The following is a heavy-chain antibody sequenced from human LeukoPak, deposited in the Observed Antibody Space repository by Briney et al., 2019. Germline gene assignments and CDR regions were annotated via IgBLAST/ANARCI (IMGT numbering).Heavy chain of an antibody. V-gene: IGHV3-23*01. Sequence: SARSLSLSCAASGFSFTSNAMSWVRQAPGKGLEWVSAISGSGGSTYYADSVKGRFTISRDTSKHPLYLQKSSLRAEDTAVYYCAKVISSSWYNFDYWGEGTMVTVSS. D-gene: IGHD6-13*01. J-gene: IGHJ4*02. CDR2: ISGSGGST. CDR3: AKVISSSWYNFDY. CDR1: GFSFTSNA.